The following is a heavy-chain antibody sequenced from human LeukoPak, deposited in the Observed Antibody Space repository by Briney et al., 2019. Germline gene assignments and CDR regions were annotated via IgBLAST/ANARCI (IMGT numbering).Heavy chain of an antibody. CDR1: GGSISSYY. Sequence: SETLSLTCTVSGGSISSYYWSWLRQPPGKGLEWIGYIYYSGSTNYNPSLKSRVTISVDTSKNQFSLKLSSVTAADTAVYYCARGYSAYFDYWGQGTLVTVSS. CDR3: ARGYSAYFDY. CDR2: IYYSGST. D-gene: IGHD2-2*02. V-gene: IGHV4-59*01. J-gene: IGHJ4*02.